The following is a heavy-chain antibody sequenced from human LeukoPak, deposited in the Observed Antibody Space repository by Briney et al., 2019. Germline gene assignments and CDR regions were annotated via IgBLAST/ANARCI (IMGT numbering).Heavy chain of an antibody. J-gene: IGHJ4*02. CDR3: AKGSRSSWYHSQYLDY. CDR2: ISSSSSYI. Sequence: GSLRLSCAASGFTFSSYSMNWVRQAPGKGLEWVSSISSSSSYIYYADSVKGRFTISRDNAKNSLYLQMNSLRAEDTALYYCAKGSRSSWYHSQYLDYWGQGTLVTVSS. CDR1: GFTFSSYS. V-gene: IGHV3-21*04. D-gene: IGHD6-13*01.